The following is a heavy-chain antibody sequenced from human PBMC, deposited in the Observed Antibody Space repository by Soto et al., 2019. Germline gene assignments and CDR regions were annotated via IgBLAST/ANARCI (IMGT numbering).Heavy chain of an antibody. CDR1: GYTFTSYY. CDR3: ARSYCSGGSCYSQQRYYYYYYGMDV. V-gene: IGHV1-46*01. CDR2: INPSGGST. Sequence: APVKVSCKASGYTFTSYYMHWVRQAPGQGLEWMGIINPSGGSTSYAQKFQGRVTMTRDTSTSTVYMELSSLRSEDTAVYYCARSYCSGGSCYSQQRYYYYYYGMDVWGQGTTVTVSS. J-gene: IGHJ6*02. D-gene: IGHD2-15*01.